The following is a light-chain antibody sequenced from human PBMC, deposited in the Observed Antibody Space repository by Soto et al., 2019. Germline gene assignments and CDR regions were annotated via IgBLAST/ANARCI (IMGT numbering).Light chain of an antibody. CDR2: AAS. CDR1: QSISSF. Sequence: DIQMTQSPSSLSASVGDRVTITCRASQSISSFLTWYQQKAGKAPKLLIYAASSLQSGVPSRFSGSGSGTDFTLTISSLQPEDFATYYCQQYNSYRTFGQGTKVDIK. J-gene: IGKJ1*01. CDR3: QQYNSYRT. V-gene: IGKV1-39*01.